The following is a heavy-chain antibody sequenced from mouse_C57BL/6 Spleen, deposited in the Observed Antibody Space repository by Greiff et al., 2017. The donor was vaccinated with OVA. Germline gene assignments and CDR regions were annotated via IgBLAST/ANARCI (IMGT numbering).Heavy chain of an antibody. J-gene: IGHJ2*01. CDR1: GFTFSDYY. CDR2: ISNGGGST. Sequence: EAQLVESGGGLVQPGGSLKLSCAASGFTFSDYYMYWVRQTPEKRLEWVAYISNGGGSTYYPDTVKGRFTISRDNAKNTLYLQMSRLKSEDTAMYYCARHAGKDYFDYWGQGTTLTVSS. D-gene: IGHD4-1*01. CDR3: ARHAGKDYFDY. V-gene: IGHV5-12*01.